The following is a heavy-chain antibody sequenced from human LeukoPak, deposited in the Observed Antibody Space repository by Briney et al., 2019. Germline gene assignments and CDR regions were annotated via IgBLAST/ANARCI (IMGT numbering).Heavy chain of an antibody. D-gene: IGHD2-21*01. CDR2: INQDGSDK. CDR1: GFTFSSYW. V-gene: IGHV3-7*01. Sequence: GGSLRLSCAASGFTFSSYWMSWVRQAPGKGLEWVANINQDGSDKNDVDSMKGRSTISSDNTKTSLHRKMNSLRDEDRAVYYCAKFTRSSGDCLWGQGILVTVSS. CDR3: AKFTRSSGDCL. J-gene: IGHJ4*02.